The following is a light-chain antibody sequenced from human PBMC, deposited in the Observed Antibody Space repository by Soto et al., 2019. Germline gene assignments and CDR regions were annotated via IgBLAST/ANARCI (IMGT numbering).Light chain of an antibody. CDR2: KTS. CDR3: QQYYSRES. V-gene: IGKV1-5*03. J-gene: IGKJ1*01. CDR1: QAVNPW. Sequence: DIQMTQSPSIVSASVGDTVTITCRASQAVNPWLAWHQQKAGKVPRVLIYKTSDLENGVPSRFSGSGSGTEFTLTISNLQPADVGTYYCQQYYSRESFGQGTKVDIK.